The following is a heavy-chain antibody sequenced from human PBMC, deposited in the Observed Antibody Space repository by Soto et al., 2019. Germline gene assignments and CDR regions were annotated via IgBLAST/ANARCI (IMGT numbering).Heavy chain of an antibody. CDR2: IYNDGTT. J-gene: IGHJ4*02. CDR3: ARELGQNYIDY. D-gene: IGHD7-27*01. CDR1: GFTVSSNY. Sequence: GGSLRLSCAVSGFTVSSNYMSWVRQAPGKGLEWVSIIYNDGTTSYTDSVKGRFTISRDNSQNTLYLQMNSLRADDTALYYCARELGQNYIDYWGQGTLVTVSS. V-gene: IGHV3-53*01.